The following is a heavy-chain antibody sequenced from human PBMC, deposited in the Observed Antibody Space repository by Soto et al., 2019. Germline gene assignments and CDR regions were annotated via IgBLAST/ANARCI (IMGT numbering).Heavy chain of an antibody. Sequence: SETLSLTCAVSGGSISSSNWWSWVRQPPGKGLEWIGEIYHSGSTNYNPSLKSRVTISVDKSKNQFSLKLSSVTAADTAVYYCARGGYSYGYGGAFDIWGQGTMVTVSS. J-gene: IGHJ3*02. D-gene: IGHD5-18*01. CDR1: GGSISSSNW. V-gene: IGHV4-4*02. CDR3: ARGGYSYGYGGAFDI. CDR2: IYHSGST.